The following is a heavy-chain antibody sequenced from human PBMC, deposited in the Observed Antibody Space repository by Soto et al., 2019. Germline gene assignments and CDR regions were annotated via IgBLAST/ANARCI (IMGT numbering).Heavy chain of an antibody. CDR3: ATDDYDSSSYYQRYYYSLNV. J-gene: IGHJ6*01. Sequence: GGTRRLPCAASGLILRSYAMHWVRQAPGKGLEWVTVISYDGGDKYYADSVKGRFTISRDHCKNTLYLQMNSLTTEDTAVYYYATDDYDSSSYYQRYYYSLNVW. V-gene: IGHV3-30-3*01. D-gene: IGHD3-22*01. CDR1: GLILRSYA. CDR2: ISYDGGDK.